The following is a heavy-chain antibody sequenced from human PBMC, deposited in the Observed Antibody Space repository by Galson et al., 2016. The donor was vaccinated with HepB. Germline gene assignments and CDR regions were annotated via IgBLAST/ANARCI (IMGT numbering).Heavy chain of an antibody. D-gene: IGHD3-10*01. CDR3: ARVVCSIGRGRPSYYFDY. CDR2: MNPNSGNT. J-gene: IGHJ4*02. Sequence: CKASGYTFTSHDFIWVRQATGQGLEWVGWMNPNSGNTDYAQTFQGRITMTRNTSISTGYMELSGLRFEDTAVYYCARVVCSIGRGRPSYYFDYWGQGTLVTVA. CDR1: GYTFTSHD. V-gene: IGHV1-8*01.